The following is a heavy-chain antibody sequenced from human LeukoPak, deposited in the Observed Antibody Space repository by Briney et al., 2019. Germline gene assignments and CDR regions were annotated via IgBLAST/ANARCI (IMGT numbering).Heavy chain of an antibody. CDR3: ARTPLCLRFLEWSQRSRCYFDY. Sequence: PSETLSLTCAVYGGSFSGYYWSWIRQPPGKGLEWIGEINHSGSTNYNPSLKSRVTISVDTSKNQFSLKLSSVTAADTAVYYCARTPLCLRFLEWSQRSRCYFDYWGQGTLVTVSS. J-gene: IGHJ4*02. CDR1: GGSFSGYY. CDR2: INHSGST. V-gene: IGHV4-34*01. D-gene: IGHD3-3*01.